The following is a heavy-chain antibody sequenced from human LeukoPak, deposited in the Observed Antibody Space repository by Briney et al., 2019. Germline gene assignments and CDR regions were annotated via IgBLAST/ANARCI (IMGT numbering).Heavy chain of an antibody. J-gene: IGHJ4*02. CDR3: ARDYYGGNPGYYFDH. CDR1: GGSISSVGYY. Sequence: SETLSLTCTVSGGSISSVGYYWSWIRQHPGKGLEWIGCIYFSGSTYYNPSLKSRVTISVDTSKNQFSLQLSSVTAADTAVYYCARDYYGGNPGYYFDHWGQGTLVTVSS. CDR2: IYFSGST. D-gene: IGHD4-23*01. V-gene: IGHV4-31*03.